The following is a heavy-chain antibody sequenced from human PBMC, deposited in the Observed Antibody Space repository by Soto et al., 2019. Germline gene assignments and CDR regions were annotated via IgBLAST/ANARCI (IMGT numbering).Heavy chain of an antibody. Sequence: SETLSLTCTVYGGSFSGYYWSWIRQPPGKGLEWIGEINHSGSTNYNPSLKSRVTISVDTSKNQFSLKLSSVTAADTAVYYCARHSSLSSGWYPWGQGTLVTVSS. CDR2: INHSGST. J-gene: IGHJ5*02. V-gene: IGHV4-34*01. CDR3: ARHSSLSSGWYP. CDR1: GGSFSGYY. D-gene: IGHD6-19*01.